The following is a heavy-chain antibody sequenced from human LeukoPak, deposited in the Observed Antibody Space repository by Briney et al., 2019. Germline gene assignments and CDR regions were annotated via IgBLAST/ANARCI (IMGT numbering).Heavy chain of an antibody. CDR3: ARVSVGAPAFDY. CDR1: GFSCSSYW. Sequence: GGSLRLSCSAPGFSCSSYWVSWVRQAPGKGLEWVAHINEDGSEKYYVDSAKGRFFISRDNAAKSLSLQMNRLRDADTAVYYCARVSVGAPAFDYWGQGNLVTVSS. J-gene: IGHJ4*02. CDR2: INEDGSEK. D-gene: IGHD1-26*01. V-gene: IGHV3-7*04.